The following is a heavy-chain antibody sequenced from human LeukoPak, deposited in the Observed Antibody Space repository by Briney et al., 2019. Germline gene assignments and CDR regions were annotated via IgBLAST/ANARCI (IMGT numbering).Heavy chain of an antibody. CDR1: GYTFTTYA. CDR3: ARGTNWFDP. Sequence: ASVKVSCKSSGYTFTTYATNWVPQAPGQGLEWMGWSHAYSGDTKYAQNFQGRVTMTTDTSTTTAYMELRSLRSDDTDVYYCARGTNWFDPWGQGTLVTVSS. V-gene: IGHV1-18*01. CDR2: SHAYSGDT. J-gene: IGHJ5*02.